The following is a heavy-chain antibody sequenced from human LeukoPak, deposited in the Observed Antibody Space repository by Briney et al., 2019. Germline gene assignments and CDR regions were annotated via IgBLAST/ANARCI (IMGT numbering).Heavy chain of an antibody. Sequence: PGRSLRLSCAASGFTFSSYGMHWVRQAPGKGLEWVAVIWYDGSDKYYADSVKGRFTISRDNSKNTLYLQMNSLRAEDTAVYYCAKPYYGSGSYYGFNYYAFDYWGQGTLVTVSS. CDR3: AKPYYGSGSYYGFNYYAFDY. CDR1: GFTFSSYG. CDR2: IWYDGSDK. J-gene: IGHJ4*02. V-gene: IGHV3-33*06. D-gene: IGHD3-10*01.